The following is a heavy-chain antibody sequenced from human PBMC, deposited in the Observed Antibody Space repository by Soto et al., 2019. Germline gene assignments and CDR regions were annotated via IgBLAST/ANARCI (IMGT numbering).Heavy chain of an antibody. V-gene: IGHV3-30-3*01. J-gene: IGHJ5*02. CDR3: ARDQVITMVRRVIHWFEP. Sequence: GCSLSLSCAASGFTFSIYAMHWVRQAPGKGLEWVAVISYDGSNKYYADSVKGRFTISRDNSKNTLYLQMKSLRAEDTAVYYCARDQVITMVRRVIHWFEPWGQGTLVTVSS. D-gene: IGHD3-10*01. CDR1: GFTFSIYA. CDR2: ISYDGSNK.